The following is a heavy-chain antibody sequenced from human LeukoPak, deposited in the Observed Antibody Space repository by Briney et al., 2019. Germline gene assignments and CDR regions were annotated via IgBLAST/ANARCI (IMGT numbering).Heavy chain of an antibody. V-gene: IGHV4-34*01. CDR2: INHSGST. CDR1: GGSFSGYY. J-gene: IGHJ6*03. D-gene: IGHD6-13*01. CDR3: ARETPAAPYYYYYMDV. Sequence: SETLFLTCAVYGGSFSGYYWSWIRQPPGKGLEWIGEINHSGSTNYNPSLKSRVTISVDTSKNQFSLKLSSVTAADTAVYYCARETPAAPYYYYYMDVWGKGTTVTVSS.